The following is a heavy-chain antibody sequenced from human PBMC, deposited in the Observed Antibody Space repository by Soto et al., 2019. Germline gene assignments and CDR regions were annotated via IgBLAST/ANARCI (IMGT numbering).Heavy chain of an antibody. Sequence: EVQLLESGGGLVQPGGSLRLSCAASGFTFSSYAMSWVRQAPGKGLEWVSGISGRGGSTYYADSVKGRFTISRDNSTNTLYLQMTSLRAADTAVYYRTKGRQKLAPFDPWGQGTLVTVSS. D-gene: IGHD6-13*01. CDR2: ISGRGGST. CDR1: GFTFSSYA. V-gene: IGHV3-23*01. CDR3: TKGRQKLAPFDP. J-gene: IGHJ5*02.